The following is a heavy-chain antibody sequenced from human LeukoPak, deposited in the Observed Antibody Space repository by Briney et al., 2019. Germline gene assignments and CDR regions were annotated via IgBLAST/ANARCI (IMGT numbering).Heavy chain of an antibody. D-gene: IGHD1-26*01. CDR2: ISAYNGNT. J-gene: IGHJ5*02. CDR3: ARVRGFRDWFDP. CDR1: GYTFTTYA. V-gene: IGHV1-18*01. Sequence: GASVKVSCTASGYTFTTYALSWVRQAPGQGLEWMGWISAYNGNTNYAQKLQGRVTMTTDTSTSTAYMELRSLRSDDTAVYYCARVRGFRDWFDPWGQGTLVTVSS.